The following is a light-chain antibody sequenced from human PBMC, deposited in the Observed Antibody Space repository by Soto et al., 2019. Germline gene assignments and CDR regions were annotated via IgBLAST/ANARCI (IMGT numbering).Light chain of an antibody. CDR1: QSVSTN. CDR2: GAS. CDR3: QQYNIWPPYT. J-gene: IGKJ2*01. Sequence: EIVMTQSPATLSVSPGERATLSCRASQSVSTNLAWYQQKPGQAPRLLIYGASTRDTGIPARFSGSGSGTEFTLTISSLQSEDFAVYYCQQYNIWPPYTFGQGTKVEIK. V-gene: IGKV3-15*01.